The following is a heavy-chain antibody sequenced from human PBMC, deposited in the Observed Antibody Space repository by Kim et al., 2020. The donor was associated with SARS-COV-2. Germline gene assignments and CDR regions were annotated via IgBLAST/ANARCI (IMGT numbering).Heavy chain of an antibody. V-gene: IGHV3-11*05. J-gene: IGHJ4*02. CDR2: ISSSSSYT. CDR1: GFTFSDYY. CDR3: ARDLARGNYDFWSGYYN. D-gene: IGHD3-3*01. Sequence: GGSLRLSCAASGFTFSDYYMSWIRQAPGKGLEWVSYISSSSSYTNYADSVKGRFTISRDNAKNSLYLQMNSLRAEDTAVYYCARDLARGNYDFWSGYYNWGQGTLVTVSS.